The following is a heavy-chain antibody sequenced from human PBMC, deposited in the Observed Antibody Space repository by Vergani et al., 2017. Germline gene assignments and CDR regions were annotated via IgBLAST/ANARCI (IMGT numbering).Heavy chain of an antibody. CDR1: GFTFSSYG. J-gene: IGHJ4*02. CDR2: ISYDGSNK. Sequence: QVQLVESGGGVVQPGRSLRLSCAASGFTFSSYGMHWVRQAPGKGLEWVAVISYDGSNKYYADSVKGRFTISRDNSKNTLYLQMNSLRAEDTAVYYCAKGFPYSSSWYTFDYWGQGTLVTVSS. V-gene: IGHV3-30*18. CDR3: AKGFPYSSSWYTFDY. D-gene: IGHD6-13*01.